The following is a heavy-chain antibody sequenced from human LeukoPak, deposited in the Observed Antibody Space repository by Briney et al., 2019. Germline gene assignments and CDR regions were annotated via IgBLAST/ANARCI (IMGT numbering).Heavy chain of an antibody. J-gene: IGHJ5*02. CDR1: GFTFSSYW. CDR3: ARERFFWSGYNNWFDP. D-gene: IGHD3-3*01. CDR2: IKQDGSEK. Sequence: PGGSLRLSCAASGFTFSSYWMSWVRQAPGKGLGWVANIKQDGSEKYYVDSVKGRFTISRDNAKNSLYLQMNSLRAEDTAVYYCARERFFWSGYNNWFDPWGQGTLVTVSS. V-gene: IGHV3-7*01.